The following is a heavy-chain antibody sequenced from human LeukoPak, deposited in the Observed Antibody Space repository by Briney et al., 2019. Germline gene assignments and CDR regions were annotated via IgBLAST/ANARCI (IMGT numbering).Heavy chain of an antibody. V-gene: IGHV3-9*01. J-gene: IGHJ4*02. D-gene: IGHD1-7*01. CDR2: ISWNSGSI. Sequence: GRSLRLSCAASGFTFDDYAMHWVRQAPGKGLEWVSGISWNSGSIGYAESVKGRFTISRDNAKNSLYLQMNSLRAEDTALYYCAKDSKLELLRGYFDYWGQGTLVTVSS. CDR1: GFTFDDYA. CDR3: AKDSKLELLRGYFDY.